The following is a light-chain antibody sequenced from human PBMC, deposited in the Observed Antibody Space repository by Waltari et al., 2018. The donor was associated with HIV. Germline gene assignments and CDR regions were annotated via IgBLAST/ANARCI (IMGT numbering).Light chain of an antibody. CDR3: QQSYTTPLT. CDR1: QSIDNL. CDR2: AAS. Sequence: DIQLTQSPSSLSASFGDRDTITCRASQSIDNLLNWYQQKPGKAPNLLVYAASTLQSEVPSRFSGSGSGTDFTLTISTLQPEDFATYYCQQSYTTPLTFGGGTKVEIK. V-gene: IGKV1-39*01. J-gene: IGKJ4*01.